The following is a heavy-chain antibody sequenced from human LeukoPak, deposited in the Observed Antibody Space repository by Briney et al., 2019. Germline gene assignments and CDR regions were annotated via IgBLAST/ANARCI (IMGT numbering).Heavy chain of an antibody. J-gene: IGHJ6*02. CDR3: ARSPQTILYHLYYYCGMDV. Sequence: GGSLRLSCAASGFTFSSYSMNWVRQAPGKGLEWVSSISSSSSYIYYADSVKGRFTISRDNAKNSLYLQMNSLRAEDTAVYYCARSPQTILYHLYYYCGMDVWGQGTTVTVSS. D-gene: IGHD2-15*01. CDR1: GFTFSSYS. V-gene: IGHV3-21*01. CDR2: ISSSSSYI.